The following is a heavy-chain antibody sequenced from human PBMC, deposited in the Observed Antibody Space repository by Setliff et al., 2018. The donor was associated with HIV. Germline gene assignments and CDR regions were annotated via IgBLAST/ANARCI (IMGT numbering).Heavy chain of an antibody. CDR1: GYTFTGYY. V-gene: IGHV1-2*02. D-gene: IGHD2-15*01. CDR2: INPNSGGT. Sequence: ASVKVSCKASGYTFTGYYMHWVRQAPGQGLEWMGWINPNSGGTNSAQKFQGRVTMTRDTSISTAYMELRRLKSDDTAVYYCACLPRDIVVDYWGQGTLVTVAS. J-gene: IGHJ4*02. CDR3: ACLPRDIVVDY.